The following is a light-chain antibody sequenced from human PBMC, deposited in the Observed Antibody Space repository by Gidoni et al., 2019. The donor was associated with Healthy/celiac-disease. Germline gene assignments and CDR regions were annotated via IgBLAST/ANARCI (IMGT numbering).Light chain of an antibody. CDR1: QDISNY. Sequence: DPLTITCQASQDISNYLNCYQQKPGQAPKLLIYDASNLETEVPSRFSGSRCDTDFTFTISSLQPQDIATYYCQQYDNLPPFTFGPGTKVEIK. J-gene: IGKJ3*01. CDR3: QQYDNLPPFT. CDR2: DAS. V-gene: IGKV1-33*01.